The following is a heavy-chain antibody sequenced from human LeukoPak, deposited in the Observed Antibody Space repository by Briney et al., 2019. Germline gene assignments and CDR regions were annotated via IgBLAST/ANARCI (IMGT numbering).Heavy chain of an antibody. CDR2: ISAYNGNT. CDR3: ARDLSSYYYDSSGYYHFDY. Sequence: GASVKVSCKASGYTFTSYGISWVRQAPGQGLEWMGWISAYNGNTNYAQKLLGRVTMTTDTSTSTAYMELRSLRSDDTAVYYCARDLSSYYYDSSGYYHFDYWGQGTLVTVSS. D-gene: IGHD3-22*01. V-gene: IGHV1-18*01. CDR1: GYTFTSYG. J-gene: IGHJ4*02.